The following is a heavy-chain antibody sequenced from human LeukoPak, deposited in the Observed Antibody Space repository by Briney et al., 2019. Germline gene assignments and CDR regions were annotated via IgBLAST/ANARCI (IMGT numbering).Heavy chain of an antibody. D-gene: IGHD3-3*01. J-gene: IGHJ4*02. V-gene: IGHV1-2*02. CDR1: GYTFTGYY. CDR3: ATSLHDFWSGYPYYFDY. Sequence: GASVKVSCKASGYTFTGYYMHWVRQAPGQGLEWMGWINPNSGGTNYAQKFQGRVTMTRDTSISTAYMELSRLRSDDTAVYYCATSLHDFWSGYPYYFDYWGQGTLVTVSS. CDR2: INPNSGGT.